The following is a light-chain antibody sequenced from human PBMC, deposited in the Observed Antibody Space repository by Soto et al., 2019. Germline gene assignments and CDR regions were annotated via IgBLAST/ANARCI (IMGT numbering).Light chain of an antibody. V-gene: IGKV1-5*01. CDR1: QSMSKW. CDR2: DVS. J-gene: IGKJ1*01. CDR3: QQYNGYSWT. Sequence: DIQLTQSPSILSASVRDRVTITCRASQSMSKWLAWYQQKPGKAPKLLIYDVSILESGVPARFSGSGSGIDFTLTISSLQPEDFAMYYCQQYNGYSWTFGQGTKIEVK.